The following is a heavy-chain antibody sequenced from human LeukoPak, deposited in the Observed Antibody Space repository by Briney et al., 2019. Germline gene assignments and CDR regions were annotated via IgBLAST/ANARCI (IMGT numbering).Heavy chain of an antibody. J-gene: IGHJ4*02. D-gene: IGHD2-15*01. CDR2: ISYDGSNK. Sequence: GGSLRLSCAASGFTFSSYAMHWVRQAPGKGLEWVAVISYDGSNKYYADSVKGRFTISRDNSKNTLYLQMNSLRAEDTAVYYCARDVGQPEPQYYFDYWGQGTLVTVSS. CDR3: ARDVGQPEPQYYFDY. V-gene: IGHV3-30-3*01. CDR1: GFTFSSYA.